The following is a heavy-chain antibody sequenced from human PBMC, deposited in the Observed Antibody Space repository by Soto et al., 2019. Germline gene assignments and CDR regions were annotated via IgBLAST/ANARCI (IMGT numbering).Heavy chain of an antibody. CDR3: ARGWGYDSTDYYYAY. V-gene: IGHV1-69*06. J-gene: IGHJ4*02. CDR1: GGTFNNYV. D-gene: IGHD3-22*01. CDR2: IIPIFGTA. Sequence: QVQLVQSGAEVKKPGSSVKVSCKASGGTFNNYVINWVRQAPGQGLEWMGGIIPIFGTANYAQKFQGRVTITADKSTSTAYMELNSLRSEDTAVYYCARGWGYDSTDYYYAYWGQGTLVIVSS.